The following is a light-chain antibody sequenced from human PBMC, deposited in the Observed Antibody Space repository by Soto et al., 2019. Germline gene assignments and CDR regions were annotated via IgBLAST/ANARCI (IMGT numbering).Light chain of an antibody. J-gene: IGLJ2*01. CDR3: TSYSTSSTRV. Sequence: QSALTQPASVSGSPGQSITISCTGTSNDVGGYNYVSWFQQHPGKAPKLMIYDVSSRPSAVSHRFSGSKSGNTASLTISGLQAEDEADYYCTSYSTSSTRVFGGGTKLTV. CDR2: DVS. CDR1: SNDVGGYNY. V-gene: IGLV2-14*01.